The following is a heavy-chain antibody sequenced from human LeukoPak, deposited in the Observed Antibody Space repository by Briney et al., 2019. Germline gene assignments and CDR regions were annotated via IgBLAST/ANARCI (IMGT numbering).Heavy chain of an antibody. CDR3: ARNLRNWFDP. D-gene: IGHD4-17*01. J-gene: IGHJ5*02. CDR2: IYSGGST. Sequence: GGSLRLSCAASGFTVSSNYMSWVRQAPGKGLEWVSVIYSGGSTYYADSVKGRFTISRDNAKNSLYLQMNSLRAEDTAVYYCARNLRNWFDPWGQGTLVTVSS. V-gene: IGHV3-53*01. CDR1: GFTVSSNY.